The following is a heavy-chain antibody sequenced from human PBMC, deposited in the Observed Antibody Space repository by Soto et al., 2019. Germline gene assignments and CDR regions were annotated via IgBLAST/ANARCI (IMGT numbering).Heavy chain of an antibody. V-gene: IGHV1-69*02. CDR3: AYTRGYSSGWYSMDV. J-gene: IGHJ6*02. CDR1: GGTFSSYT. D-gene: IGHD6-19*01. Sequence: QVQLVQSGAEVKKPGSSVKVSCKASGGTFSSYTISWVRQAPGQGLEWMGRIIPILGLANYAQKYQGRVTITADKSTSTAYMELSSLRSEDTAVYYCAYTRGYSSGWYSMDVWGQGTTVTVSS. CDR2: IIPILGLA.